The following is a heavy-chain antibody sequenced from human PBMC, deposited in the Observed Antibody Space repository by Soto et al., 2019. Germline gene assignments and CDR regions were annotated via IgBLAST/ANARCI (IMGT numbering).Heavy chain of an antibody. CDR2: IYYSGST. D-gene: IGHD3-3*01. CDR3: ARVITIFGVVMNWFDP. CDR1: GGSISSSSYY. V-gene: IGHV4-39*01. Sequence: SETLSLTCTVSGGSISSSSYYWGWIRQPPGKGLEWIGSIYYSGSTSYNPSLKSRVTISVDTSKNQFSLKLSSVTAEDTAVYYCARVITIFGVVMNWFDPWGQGTLVTVSS. J-gene: IGHJ5*02.